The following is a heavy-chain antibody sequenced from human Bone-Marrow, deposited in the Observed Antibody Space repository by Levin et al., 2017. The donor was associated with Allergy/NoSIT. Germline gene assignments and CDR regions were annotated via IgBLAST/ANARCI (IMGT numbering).Heavy chain of an antibody. CDR1: GFTFNKYG. J-gene: IGHJ4*02. D-gene: IGHD2-2*01. CDR2: IWYDGSDK. CDR3: ARDVRREYCTSSSCSGVFDY. Sequence: QSGGSLRLSCAASGFTFNKYGMHWVRQAPGKGLEWVAVIWYDGSDKYYADSVKGRVTISRDNSKNTLYLQMNSLRAEDTAVYYCARDVRREYCTSSSCSGVFDYWGQGTLVIVSS. V-gene: IGHV3-33*01.